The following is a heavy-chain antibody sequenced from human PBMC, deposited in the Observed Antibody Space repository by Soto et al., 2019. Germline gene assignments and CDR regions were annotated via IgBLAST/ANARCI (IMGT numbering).Heavy chain of an antibody. V-gene: IGHV3-15*01. D-gene: IGHD3-10*01. Sequence: GGSLRLSCAASGFTFSNAWMSWVRQAPGKGLEWVGRIKSKTDGGTTDYAAPVKGRFTISRDDSKNTLYLQMNSLKTEDTAVYYCTTDLGYWTDYYGSGSSYGTWGQGTLVTVSS. CDR1: GFTFSNAW. CDR3: TTDLGYWTDYYGSGSSYGT. J-gene: IGHJ4*02. CDR2: IKSKTDGGTT.